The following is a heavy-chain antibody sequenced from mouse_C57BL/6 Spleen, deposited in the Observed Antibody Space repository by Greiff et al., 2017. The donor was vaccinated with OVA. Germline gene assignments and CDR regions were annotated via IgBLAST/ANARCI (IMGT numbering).Heavy chain of an antibody. CDR2: ISDGGSYT. D-gene: IGHD2-14*01. J-gene: IGHJ3*01. V-gene: IGHV5-4*01. Sequence: EVKVVESGGGLVKPGGSLKLSCAASGFTFSSYAMSWVRQTPEKRLEWVATISDGGSYTYYPDNVKGRFTISRDNAKNNLYLHMSHLKSEDTAMYYCARDRGTPYWGQGTLVTVSA. CDR3: ARDRGTPY. CDR1: GFTFSSYA.